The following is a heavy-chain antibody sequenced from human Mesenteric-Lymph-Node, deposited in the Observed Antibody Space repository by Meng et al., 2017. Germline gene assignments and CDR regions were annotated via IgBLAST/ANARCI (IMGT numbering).Heavy chain of an antibody. CDR3: ARDLYYYDSSGYSAFDY. CDR2: IYTSGST. J-gene: IGHJ4*02. Sequence: SETLSLTCTVSGGSISSGSYYWSWIRPPAGKGLEWIGRIYTSGSTNYNPSLKSRVTISVDTSKNQFSLTLSSVTAADTAVYYCARDLYYYDSSGYSAFDYWGQGTLVTVSS. D-gene: IGHD3-22*01. V-gene: IGHV4-61*02. CDR1: GGSISSGSYY.